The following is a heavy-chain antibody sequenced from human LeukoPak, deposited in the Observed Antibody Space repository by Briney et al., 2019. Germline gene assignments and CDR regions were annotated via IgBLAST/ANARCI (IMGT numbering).Heavy chain of an antibody. V-gene: IGHV1-2*02. D-gene: IGHD2-21*01. Sequence: ASVKVSCKASGYTFNGNYIHWVRQAPGQGLEWMGWINPNNGDTYYAQNFQGRVTMTRDTSISTAYMEVSRLRSDDTAIYYCARHVAASVWFDPWGQGTLVTVSS. J-gene: IGHJ5*02. CDR1: GYTFNGNY. CDR3: ARHVAASVWFDP. CDR2: INPNNGDT.